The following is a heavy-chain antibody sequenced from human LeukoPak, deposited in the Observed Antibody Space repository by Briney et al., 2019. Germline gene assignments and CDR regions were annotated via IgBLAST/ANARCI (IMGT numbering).Heavy chain of an antibody. CDR3: ARGQRRHTDMAPSFDY. Sequence: GGSLRLSCAASGFNLSDYSMNWVRQAPGKGLEWVSSISSRSSYIFYADSVQGRFTISRDNTKNSLYLQMNSLTVEDTAVYYCARGQRRHTDMAPSFDYWGQGTLVTVSS. V-gene: IGHV3-21*01. D-gene: IGHD5-18*01. J-gene: IGHJ4*02. CDR2: ISSRSSYI. CDR1: GFNLSDYS.